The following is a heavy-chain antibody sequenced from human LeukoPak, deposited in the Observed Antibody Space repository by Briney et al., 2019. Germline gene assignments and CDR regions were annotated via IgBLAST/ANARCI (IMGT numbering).Heavy chain of an antibody. CDR2: FHYSGTT. CDR3: ARPCATSLDFWTGYCL. CDR1: GTSMSGYY. J-gene: IGHJ4*02. Sequence: PSETLSLTCTVSGTSMSGYYWSWIRQPPGKGLEWIGYFHYSGTTLYNPSLKSRVTISADRSKNQFSLKLSSVTAADTAMYYCARPCATSLDFWTGYCLWGQGALVTVSS. D-gene: IGHD3/OR15-3a*01. V-gene: IGHV4-59*08.